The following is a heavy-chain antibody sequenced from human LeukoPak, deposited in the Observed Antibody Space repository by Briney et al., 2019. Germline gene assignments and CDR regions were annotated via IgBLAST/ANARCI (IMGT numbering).Heavy chain of an antibody. CDR3: ASRTMFYGGDFDY. CDR2: INHSGST. Sequence: KTSETLSLTCAVYGGSFSGYYWSWIRQPPGKGLEWIGEINHSGSTNYNPSLKSRVTISVDTSMNQFSLKLSSVTAADTAVYYCASRTMFYGGDFDYWGQGTLVTVSS. D-gene: IGHD4-23*01. J-gene: IGHJ4*02. V-gene: IGHV4-34*01. CDR1: GGSFSGYY.